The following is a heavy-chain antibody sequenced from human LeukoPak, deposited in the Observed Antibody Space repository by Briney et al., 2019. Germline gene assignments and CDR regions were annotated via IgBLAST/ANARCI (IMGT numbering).Heavy chain of an antibody. D-gene: IGHD3-16*01. CDR1: ILTVSSNY. CDR2: IYSGGST. J-gene: IGHJ3*02. V-gene: IGHV3-66*01. Sequence: PGGSLRLSCAASILTVSSNYMSWVRQAPGKGLEWVSVIYSGGSTYYADYVRGRFTGSRDNSKNTLYLQMNSLGAEDAAVYYCARGGGEDAFDIWGQGTMVTVSS. CDR3: ARGGGEDAFDI.